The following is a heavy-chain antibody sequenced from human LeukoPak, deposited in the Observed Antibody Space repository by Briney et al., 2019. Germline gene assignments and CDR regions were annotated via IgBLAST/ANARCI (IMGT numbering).Heavy chain of an antibody. CDR3: TTRLRYFDWTIYDFDY. V-gene: IGHV3-15*01. J-gene: IGHJ4*02. Sequence: PGGSLRLSCAASGSTFSSCAMTWVRQAPGKGLEWVGRIKSKTDGGTTDYAAPVKGRFTISRDDSKNTLYLQMNSLKTEDTAVYYCTTRLRYFDWTIYDFDYWGQGTLVTVSS. CDR2: IKSKTDGGTT. D-gene: IGHD3-9*01. CDR1: GSTFSSCA.